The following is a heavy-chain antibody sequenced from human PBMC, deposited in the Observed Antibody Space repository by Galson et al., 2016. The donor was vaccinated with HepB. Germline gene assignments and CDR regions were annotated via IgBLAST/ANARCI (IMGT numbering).Heavy chain of an antibody. J-gene: IGHJ4*02. V-gene: IGHV3-74*01. CDR3: ARINELDDY. D-gene: IGHD2-8*01. Sequence: SLRLSCAASGFFFRDYWMHWVRQAPGKGLVWVSHISSDGSYTSSADSVKGPFTTSRDNAKNPPYLQMTSMRAEDTAVNYCARINELDDYWGQGTLVTVSS. CDR1: GFFFRDYW. CDR2: ISSDGSYT.